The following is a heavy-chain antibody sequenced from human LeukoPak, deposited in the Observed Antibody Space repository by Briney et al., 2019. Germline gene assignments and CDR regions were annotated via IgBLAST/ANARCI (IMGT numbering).Heavy chain of an antibody. CDR3: AKGHRSSSSFFDS. Sequence: PGGSLRLSCAAFSGFAMSWVRQAPGGGLEGVSAINGRGDDTYYPDSVKGRFTISRDNSNNTLYLQMNSLRAEDTAVYYCAKGHRSSSSFFDSWGQGILVTVSS. V-gene: IGHV3-23*01. CDR2: INGRGDDT. J-gene: IGHJ4*02. D-gene: IGHD6-19*01. CDR1: SGFA.